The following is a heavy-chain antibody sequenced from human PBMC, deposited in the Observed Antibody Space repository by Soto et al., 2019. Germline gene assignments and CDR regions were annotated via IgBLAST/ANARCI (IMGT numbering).Heavy chain of an antibody. D-gene: IGHD2-2*01. V-gene: IGHV4-59*01. CDR3: ASSPGGVPAAKGYYYYYMDV. CDR2: IYYSGST. Sequence: SETLSLTCTVSGGSISSYYWSWIRQPPGKGLEWIGYIYYSGSTNYNPSLKSRVTISVDTSKNQFSLKLSSVTAADTAVYYCASSPGGVPAAKGYYYYYMDVWGKGTTVTVSS. J-gene: IGHJ6*03. CDR1: GGSISSYY.